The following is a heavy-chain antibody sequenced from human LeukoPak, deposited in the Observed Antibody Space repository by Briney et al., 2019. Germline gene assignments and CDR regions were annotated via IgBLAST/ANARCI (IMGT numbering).Heavy chain of an antibody. V-gene: IGHV1-18*01. J-gene: IGHJ4*02. CDR2: ISAYNGHT. CDR1: GYTFSSYG. CDR3: ESAASGYSYGRDY. Sequence: ASVKVSCKASGYTFSSYGISWVRQAPGQGLEWMGWISAYNGHTNYAQKLQGRVTMTTDTSTSTAYMELRSLRSDDTAVYYCESAASGYSYGRDYWGQGTLVTVSS. D-gene: IGHD5-18*01.